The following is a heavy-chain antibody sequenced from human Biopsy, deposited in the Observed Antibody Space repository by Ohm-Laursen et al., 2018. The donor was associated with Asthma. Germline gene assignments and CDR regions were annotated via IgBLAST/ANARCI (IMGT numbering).Heavy chain of an antibody. CDR1: RGTFRNYA. CDR3: ARSSHINWGGYFDY. D-gene: IGHD7-27*01. CDR2: IIPIFGTA. J-gene: IGHJ4*02. V-gene: IGHV1-69*13. Sequence: SVKVSCKASRGTFRNYAVNWVRQAPGQGLEWMGGIIPIFGTANYAQKFQGRVTITADESTGTAYMELSSLRSEDTAVYYCARSSHINWGGYFDYWGQGTLVTVSS.